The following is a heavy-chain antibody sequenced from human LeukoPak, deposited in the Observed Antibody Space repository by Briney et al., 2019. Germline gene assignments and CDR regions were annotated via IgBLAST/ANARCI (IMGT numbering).Heavy chain of an antibody. CDR2: IYYIGST. CDR1: GVSISSGDFY. J-gene: IGHJ4*02. D-gene: IGHD6-19*01. CDR3: ARESVAGRSGFDY. Sequence: SQTLSLTCAVSGVSISSGDFYWSWLRQPPGKGLEYIGYIYYIGSTYYNPSLKSRVTISVDTSKNQFSLNLSSVTAADTAVYYWARESVAGRSGFDYWGQGTLVTVSS. V-gene: IGHV4-30-4*01.